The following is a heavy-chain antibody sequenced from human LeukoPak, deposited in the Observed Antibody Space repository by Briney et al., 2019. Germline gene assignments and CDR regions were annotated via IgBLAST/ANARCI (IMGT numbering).Heavy chain of an antibody. V-gene: IGHV3-30*03. J-gene: IGHJ3*02. CDR2: ISYDGSNK. CDR1: GFTSSSYG. CDR3: ARGEGSRGRTFDI. D-gene: IGHD3-16*01. Sequence: GGSLRLSCAASGFTSSSYGMHWVRQAPGKGLEWVAVISYDGSNKYYADSVKGRFTISRDNSKNTLYLQMNSLRAEDTAVYYCARGEGSRGRTFDIWGQGTMVTVSS.